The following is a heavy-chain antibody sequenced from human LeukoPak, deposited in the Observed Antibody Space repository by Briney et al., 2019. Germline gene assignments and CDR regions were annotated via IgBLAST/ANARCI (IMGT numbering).Heavy chain of an antibody. CDR1: GFTFSSYS. V-gene: IGHV3-21*01. D-gene: IGHD6-13*01. J-gene: IGHJ4*02. CDR2: ISSSSSYI. Sequence: GGSLRLSCAASGFTFSSYSMNWVRQAPGKGLEWVSSISSSSSYIYYADSVKGRFTISRDNAKNSLYLQMNSLRAEDTAVYYCARDSGIAAAGDDCWGQGTLVTVSS. CDR3: ARDSGIAAAGDDC.